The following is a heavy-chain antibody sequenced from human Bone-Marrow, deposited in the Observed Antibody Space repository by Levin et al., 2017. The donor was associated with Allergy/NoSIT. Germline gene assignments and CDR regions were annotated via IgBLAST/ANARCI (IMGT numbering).Heavy chain of an antibody. CDR3: AHTAINGWYWYFDL. J-gene: IGHJ2*01. CDR1: GFSLTTSGVG. D-gene: IGHD6-19*01. CDR2: IYWDDEK. V-gene: IGHV2-5*02. Sequence: SGPTLVKPTQTLTLTCTFSGFSLTTSGVGVGWIRQPPGKALEWLALIYWDDEKRYRPSLQSRLTITKDTSKNQAVLTMTNVDPVDTGTYFCAHTAINGWYWYFDLWGRGTLVTVSS.